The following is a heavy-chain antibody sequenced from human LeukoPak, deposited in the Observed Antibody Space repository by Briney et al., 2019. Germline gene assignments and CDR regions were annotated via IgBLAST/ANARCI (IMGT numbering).Heavy chain of an antibody. J-gene: IGHJ3*02. CDR2: ITRFNGNT. D-gene: IGHD3-10*01. Sequence: SVKVSCKASGYTFTYRYLHWVRQAPGQALEWMGWITRFNGNTNYAQKFQDRVTITRDRSMSTAYMELSSLRSEDTAMYYCASGDYGSGSPRGAFDIWGQGTMVTVSS. V-gene: IGHV1-45*02. CDR1: GYTFTYRY. CDR3: ASGDYGSGSPRGAFDI.